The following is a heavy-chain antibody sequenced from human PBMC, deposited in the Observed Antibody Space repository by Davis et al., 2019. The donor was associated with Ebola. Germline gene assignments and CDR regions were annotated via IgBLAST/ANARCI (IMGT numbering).Heavy chain of an antibody. D-gene: IGHD1-14*01. CDR1: GFTFSDDY. J-gene: IGHJ6*02. CDR2: ISGSGSTT. V-gene: IGHV3-11*04. Sequence: GESLKISCAASGFTFSDDYMNWIRQAPGKGLEWVSYISGSGSTTYYADSVKGRFTISRDNSKNTLYLQMNSLRAEDTAVYYCARDRNVTTVPYYYGMDVWGQGTTVTVSS. CDR3: ARDRNVTTVPYYYGMDV.